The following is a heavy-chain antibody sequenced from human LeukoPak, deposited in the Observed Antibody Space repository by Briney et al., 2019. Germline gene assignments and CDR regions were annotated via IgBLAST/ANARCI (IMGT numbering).Heavy chain of an antibody. Sequence: ASVKVSCKTSGYTFTDYYIHWVRQAPGQGLEWMGWISPNSGNTNYAQKSQGRVTMTRDTSISTAYMELSSLTFDDTAMYYCAREPPTVHPERRRLGVLDIWGQGTVITASS. CDR2: ISPNSGNT. CDR1: GYTFTDYY. J-gene: IGHJ3*02. V-gene: IGHV1-2*02. CDR3: AREPPTVHPERRRLGVLDI. D-gene: IGHD1-14*01.